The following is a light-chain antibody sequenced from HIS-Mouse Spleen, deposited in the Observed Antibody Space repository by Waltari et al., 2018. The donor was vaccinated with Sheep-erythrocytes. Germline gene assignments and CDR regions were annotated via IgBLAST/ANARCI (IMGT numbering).Light chain of an antibody. CDR1: SSDVGGYNY. CDR2: EVS. J-gene: IGLJ1*01. Sequence: QSALTQPPSASGSPGQSVTISCTGTSSDVGGYNYVSWYQQHPGKAPKRMIYEVSKRPSGVPDRFSGAKSGNTASLTVSGLQAEDEADDYCSSYAGSNNYVFGTGTKVTVL. V-gene: IGLV2-8*01. CDR3: SSYAGSNNYV.